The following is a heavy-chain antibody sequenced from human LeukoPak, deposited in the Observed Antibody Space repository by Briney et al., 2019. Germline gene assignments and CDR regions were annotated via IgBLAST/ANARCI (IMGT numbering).Heavy chain of an antibody. Sequence: PSETLSLTCTVSGGSISSGGYYWSWIRQHPGKGLEWIGFIYYSGSTYYNPSLKSRVTFSVDTSKNQFSLMLRSLTAADTAVYYCARRYTASPGERFDYWGQGTLVTVSS. CDR3: ARRYTASPGERFDY. V-gene: IGHV4-31*03. CDR1: GGSISSGGYY. CDR2: IYYSGST. J-gene: IGHJ4*02. D-gene: IGHD2-2*02.